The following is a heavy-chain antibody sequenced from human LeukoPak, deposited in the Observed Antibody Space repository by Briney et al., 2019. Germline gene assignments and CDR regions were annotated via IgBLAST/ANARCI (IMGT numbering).Heavy chain of an antibody. V-gene: IGHV4-61*08. CDR3: ARRLAYDSSGYHAFDI. CDR2: IYYNGST. Sequence: SETLSLTCSVSGGSVSSGGYYWSWIRQPPGKGLEWIGYIYYNGSTNYSPSLKSRVTIPVDTSKNQFSLKLTSLTAADTGVYYCARRLAYDSSGYHAFDIWGQGTMVTVSS. D-gene: IGHD3-22*01. J-gene: IGHJ3*02. CDR1: GGSVSSGGYY.